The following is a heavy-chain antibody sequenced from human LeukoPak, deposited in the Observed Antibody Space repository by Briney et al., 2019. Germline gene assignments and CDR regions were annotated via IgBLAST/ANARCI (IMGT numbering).Heavy chain of an antibody. D-gene: IGHD3-10*01. Sequence: SETLSLTCTVSGGSISSGDYYWSWIRQPPGKGLEWIGYIYYSGSTYYNPSLKSRVTISVDTSKNQFSLNLSSVTAADTAMYYCARAPIIMVRGVIKDNWFDPWGQGTLVTVSS. V-gene: IGHV4-30-4*01. CDR1: GGSISSGDYY. CDR2: IYYSGST. CDR3: ARAPIIMVRGVIKDNWFDP. J-gene: IGHJ5*02.